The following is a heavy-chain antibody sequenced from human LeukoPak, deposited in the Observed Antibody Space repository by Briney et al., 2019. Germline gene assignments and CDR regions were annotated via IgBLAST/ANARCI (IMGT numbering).Heavy chain of an antibody. CDR2: IYYSGST. D-gene: IGHD3-16*01. Sequence: SETLSLTCTVSGGSISSSSYYWGWIRQPPGKGLEWIGSIYYSGSTYYNPSLKSRVTISVDTSKNQFSLKLSSVTAADTAVYYCARRLSLGGYFDYWGQGTLVTVSS. J-gene: IGHJ4*02. V-gene: IGHV4-39*01. CDR1: GGSISSSSYY. CDR3: ARRLSLGGYFDY.